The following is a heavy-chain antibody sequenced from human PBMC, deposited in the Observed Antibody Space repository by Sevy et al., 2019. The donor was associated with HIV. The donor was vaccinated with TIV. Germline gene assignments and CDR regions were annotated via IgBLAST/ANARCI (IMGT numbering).Heavy chain of an antibody. V-gene: IGHV3-20*04. J-gene: IGHJ4*02. Sequence: GGSLRLSCAASGLNFDDYGMSGVRKAPGKGLEWVSAVNWNGVCTSYAGSVKGRFTISRDNATNSLYVQMNSLRAEDTALYYCARERSCGGDCYYFDYWGQGTLVTVSS. D-gene: IGHD2-21*02. CDR1: GLNFDDYG. CDR2: VNWNGVCT. CDR3: ARERSCGGDCYYFDY.